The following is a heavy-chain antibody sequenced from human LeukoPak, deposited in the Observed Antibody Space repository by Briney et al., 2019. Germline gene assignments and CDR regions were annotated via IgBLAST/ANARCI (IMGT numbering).Heavy chain of an antibody. CDR3: ARGVGANLDY. Sequence: SETLSLTCTVSGGSISSSSYYWGWIRQPPGKGLEWIGSIYYSGRTYFNPSLKSRVTIPVDTSKNQFSRKLSSVTAADTAVYYCARGVGANLDYWGQGTLVTVSS. CDR2: IYYSGRT. D-gene: IGHD1-26*01. V-gene: IGHV4-39*01. CDR1: GGSISSSSYY. J-gene: IGHJ4*02.